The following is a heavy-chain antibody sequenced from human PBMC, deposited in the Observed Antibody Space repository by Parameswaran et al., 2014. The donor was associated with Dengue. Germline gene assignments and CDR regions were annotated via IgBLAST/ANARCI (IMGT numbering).Heavy chain of an antibody. CDR3: ARDQRRYSGSYDYGMDV. D-gene: IGHD1-26*01. J-gene: IGHJ6*02. CDR2: IYSGGST. V-gene: IGHV3-53*01. Sequence: RWIRQPPGKGLEWVSVIYSGGSTYYADSVKGRFTISRDNSKNTLYLQMNSLRAEDTAVYYCARDQRRYSGSYDYGMDVWGQGDHGHRLL.